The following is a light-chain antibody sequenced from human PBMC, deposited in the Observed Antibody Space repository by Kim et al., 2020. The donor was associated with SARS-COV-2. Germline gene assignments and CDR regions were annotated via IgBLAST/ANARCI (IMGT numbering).Light chain of an antibody. CDR3: QQYNNWPPTT. J-gene: IGKJ5*01. V-gene: IGKV3-15*01. Sequence: EIVMTQSPATLSVSPGERATLSCRASQSVSSNLAWYQQKHGQAPRLLIYGASTRATGIPARFSGSGSGTEFTLTISSLQSEDFAVYYCQQYNNWPPTTFGQGTRLEIK. CDR1: QSVSSN. CDR2: GAS.